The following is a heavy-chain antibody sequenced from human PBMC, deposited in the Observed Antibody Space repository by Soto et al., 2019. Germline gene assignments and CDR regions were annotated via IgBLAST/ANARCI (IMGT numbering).Heavy chain of an antibody. Sequence: SETLSLTCTVSGGSISSYYWSWIRQPPGKGLEWIGYIYYSGSTNYNPSLKSRVTISVDTSKNQFSLKLSSVTAADTVVYYCARKDILTGAFDYWGQGTLVTVSS. D-gene: IGHD3-9*01. V-gene: IGHV4-59*01. CDR1: GGSISSYY. CDR2: IYYSGST. CDR3: ARKDILTGAFDY. J-gene: IGHJ4*02.